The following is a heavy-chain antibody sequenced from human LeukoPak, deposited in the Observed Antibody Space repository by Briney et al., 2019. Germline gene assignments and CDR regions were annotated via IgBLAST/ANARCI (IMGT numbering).Heavy chain of an antibody. D-gene: IGHD1-14*01. CDR3: ARETREGRRFFEY. CDR1: GFTFDDYC. V-gene: IGHV3-20*04. CDR2: LNWNGGST. Sequence: GGSLRLFCVAAGFTFDDYCMNWVRQGPGKGAEWVSSLNWNGGSTGYVDSGEGRFTISRDNAKNSLYLQMNSLRAKDTSFYYCARETREGRRFFEYWGQGALVTVSS. J-gene: IGHJ4*02.